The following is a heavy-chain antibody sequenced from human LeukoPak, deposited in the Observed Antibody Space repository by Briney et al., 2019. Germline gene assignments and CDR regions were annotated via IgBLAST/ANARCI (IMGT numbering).Heavy chain of an antibody. J-gene: IGHJ4*02. D-gene: IGHD2/OR15-2a*01. Sequence: GGSLRLSCAASGFTFSDYWMQWVRQVPGKGLVWVSHINNDGTDTKYADSVKGRFTISRGNARNTLYLQMNTLRAEDTAVYYCTRDFYGIDSWGQGTLVTVSS. CDR2: INNDGTDT. CDR1: GFTFSDYW. V-gene: IGHV3-74*01. CDR3: TRDFYGIDS.